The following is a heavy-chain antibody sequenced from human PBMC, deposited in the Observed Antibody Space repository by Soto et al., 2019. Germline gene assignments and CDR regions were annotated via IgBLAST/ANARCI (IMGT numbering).Heavy chain of an antibody. J-gene: IGHJ4*02. CDR1: GFALSTYW. V-gene: IGHV3-74*01. Sequence: EVQLAESGGGLVQPGGSLRLSCAASGFALSTYWMHWVRQVPGKGLVWVSRVDYDGSTTSYADSVKGRFTISRDNAKNTLYLQMSSLTAEDTAMYYCARVARGAWGVFDHWGQGTLVTVSS. CDR2: VDYDGSTT. CDR3: ARVARGAWGVFDH. D-gene: IGHD3-16*01.